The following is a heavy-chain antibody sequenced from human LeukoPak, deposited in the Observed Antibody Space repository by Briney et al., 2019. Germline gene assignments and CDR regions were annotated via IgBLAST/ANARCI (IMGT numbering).Heavy chain of an antibody. J-gene: IGHJ3*02. Sequence: ASVKVSCKASGYTFTSYGISWVRQAPGQGLEWMGWISAYNGNTNYAQKLQGRVTMTTDTSTSTAYMELRSLRSDDTAVYYCARDSPSYQLLAPLDAFDIWGQGTMVTVPS. V-gene: IGHV1-18*01. CDR1: GYTFTSYG. CDR2: ISAYNGNT. CDR3: ARDSPSYQLLAPLDAFDI. D-gene: IGHD2-2*01.